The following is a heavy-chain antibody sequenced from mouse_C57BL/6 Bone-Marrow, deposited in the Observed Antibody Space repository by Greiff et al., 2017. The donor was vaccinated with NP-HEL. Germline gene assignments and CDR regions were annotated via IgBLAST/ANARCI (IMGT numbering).Heavy chain of an antibody. V-gene: IGHV1-64*01. Sequence: QVQLQQPGAELVKPGASVKLSCKASGYTFTSYWMHWVKLRPGQGLEWIGMIHPNSGSTNYNEKFKSKATLTVDKSSSTAYMQLSSLTSEDSAVYYCARGTMSYYFDYWGQGTTLTVSS. CDR2: IHPNSGST. J-gene: IGHJ2*01. D-gene: IGHD1-1*02. CDR3: ARGTMSYYFDY. CDR1: GYTFTSYW.